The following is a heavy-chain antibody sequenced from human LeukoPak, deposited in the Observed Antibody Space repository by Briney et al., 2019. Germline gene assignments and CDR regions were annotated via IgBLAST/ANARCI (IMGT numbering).Heavy chain of an antibody. CDR1: GGSFSGYY. Sequence: PSETLSPTCAVYGGSFSGYYWSWIRQPPGKGLEWIGEINHSGSTNYNPSLKSRVTISVDTSKNQFSLKLSSVTAADTAVYYCAREEYGVDRRPFDYWGQGTLVTVSS. CDR3: AREEYGVDRRPFDY. V-gene: IGHV4-34*01. D-gene: IGHD4-17*01. J-gene: IGHJ4*02. CDR2: INHSGST.